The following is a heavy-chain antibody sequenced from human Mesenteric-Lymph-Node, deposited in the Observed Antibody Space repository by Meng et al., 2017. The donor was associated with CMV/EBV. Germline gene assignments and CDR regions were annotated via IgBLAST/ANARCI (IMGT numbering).Heavy chain of an antibody. Sequence: GESLKISCAASGFTFSNAWMSWVRQAPGKGLEWVGRIKSKTDGGTTDYAAPVKGRFTISRDDSKNTLYLQMNSLKTEDTAVYYCARVVVRGSGWYGDYWGQGTLVTVSS. J-gene: IGHJ4*02. CDR3: ARVVVRGSGWYGDY. CDR2: IKSKTDGGTT. D-gene: IGHD6-19*01. CDR1: GFTFSNAW. V-gene: IGHV3-15*01.